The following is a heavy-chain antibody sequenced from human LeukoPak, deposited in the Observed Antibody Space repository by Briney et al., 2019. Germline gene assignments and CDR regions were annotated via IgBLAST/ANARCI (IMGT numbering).Heavy chain of an antibody. CDR3: ARGCMGPFDY. CDR1: GASINDDY. J-gene: IGHJ4*02. D-gene: IGHD2-8*01. V-gene: IGHV4-59*01. Sequence: SETLSLTCTVSGASINDDYWSWIRQPPGKGLEWIGYIYYSGTAYHPSLKSRVTISIDAPKNQFSLKLTSVTAADTALYYCARGCMGPFDYWGQGTLVTVST. CDR2: IYYSGT.